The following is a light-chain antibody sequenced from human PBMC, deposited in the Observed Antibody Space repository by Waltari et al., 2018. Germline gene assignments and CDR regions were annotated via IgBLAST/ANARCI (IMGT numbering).Light chain of an antibody. J-gene: IGKJ1*01. Sequence: DIQMTQSPSSLSASVGDRVTITCRAGQGISSWLAWYQQKPGKTSKLLIYAASSLQSGVPSRFSGSGSGTHFTLTISSLQPEDFSTYYCQQANTNTFPPTFGQGTKVEIK. CDR3: QQANTNTFPPT. V-gene: IGKV1-12*02. CDR1: QGISSW. CDR2: AAS.